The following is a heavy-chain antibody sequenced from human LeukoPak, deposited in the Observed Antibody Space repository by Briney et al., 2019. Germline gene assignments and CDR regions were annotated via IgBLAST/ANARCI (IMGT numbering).Heavy chain of an antibody. CDR2: ISWNSGSI. CDR3: ARAFNDGFDI. CDR1: GFTFDDYA. V-gene: IGHV3-9*01. Sequence: GRSLRLSCAASGFTFDDYAMHWVRQAPGKGLEWVSGISWNSGSIGYADSVKGRFTISRDNARNSLHLQMNSLRAEDTAVYFCARAFNDGFDIWGQGTMVTVSS. J-gene: IGHJ3*02.